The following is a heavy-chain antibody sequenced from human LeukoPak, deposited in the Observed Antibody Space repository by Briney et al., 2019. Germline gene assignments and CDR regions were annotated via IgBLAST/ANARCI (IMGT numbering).Heavy chain of an antibody. V-gene: IGHV1-69-2*01. CDR3: TVQAVPDTYAFFQY. CDR1: GYTFIDHY. Sequence: GASVKVSCKTSGYTFIDHYIHWVQQAPGKGPEGMGRVDPDTGETLYAEKFQGRVIMTADTSRDTSYMELSSLRSEDTALYYCTVQAVPDTYAFFQYWGLGTLVTVSS. J-gene: IGHJ1*01. CDR2: VDPDTGET. D-gene: IGHD2-2*01.